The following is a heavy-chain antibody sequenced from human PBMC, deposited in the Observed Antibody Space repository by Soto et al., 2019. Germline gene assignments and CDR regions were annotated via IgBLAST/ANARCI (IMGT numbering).Heavy chain of an antibody. CDR1: GFSFNTYA. Sequence: QVQLVESGGGVVQPGRSLRLSCAASGFSFNTYAMHWVRQAPGKGLEWVAVISYDGNNKFYADSVKGRLTISRDNSKNTLYLQMDSLRAEHTAVYYCARDGRIGILPPAMIDFWGQGTLVTVSS. CDR2: ISYDGNNK. J-gene: IGHJ4*02. V-gene: IGHV3-30*04. D-gene: IGHD2-2*01. CDR3: ARDGRIGILPPAMIDF.